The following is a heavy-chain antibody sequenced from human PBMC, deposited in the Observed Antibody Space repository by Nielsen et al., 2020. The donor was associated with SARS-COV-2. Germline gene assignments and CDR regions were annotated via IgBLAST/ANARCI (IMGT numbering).Heavy chain of an antibody. V-gene: IGHV4-61*01. CDR2: IYYSGST. Sequence: SETLSLTCTVSGGSVSSGSYYWSWIRQPPGKGLEWIGYIYYSGSTNYNPSLKSRVTISVATSKNQFSLKLSSVTAADTAVYYCARTSTISYYYYMDVWGKGTTVTVSS. D-gene: IGHD5/OR15-5a*01. CDR3: ARTSTISYYYYMDV. J-gene: IGHJ6*03. CDR1: GGSVSSGSYY.